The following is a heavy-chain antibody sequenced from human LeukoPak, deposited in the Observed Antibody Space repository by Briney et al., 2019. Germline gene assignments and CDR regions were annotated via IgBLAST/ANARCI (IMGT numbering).Heavy chain of an antibody. CDR2: IYYSGST. J-gene: IGHJ4*02. V-gene: IGHV4-39*02. CDR3: ACQYYYDSSGYLFYFDY. Sequence: PSATLSLTCTVSGDSINSGRYYWGWIRQPPGKGLEWIGSIYYSGSTYYNPSLKSRVTISVDTSENHFSLKLSSVTAADTAVYYCACQYYYDSSGYLFYFDYWGQGTLVTVSS. D-gene: IGHD3-22*01. CDR1: GDSINSGRYY.